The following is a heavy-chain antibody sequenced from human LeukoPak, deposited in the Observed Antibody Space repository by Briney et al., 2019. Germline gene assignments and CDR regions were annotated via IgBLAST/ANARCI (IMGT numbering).Heavy chain of an antibody. D-gene: IGHD3-22*01. J-gene: IGHJ4*02. Sequence: DPGGSLRLSCAASGFIFDNYAVGWVRQAPGKGPEWASHISGSGGRTYYADSVKGRFTISRDNSKNTLYLQMDSLRVEDTAIYYCAKMEDSLGYHPYFDYWGQGTLVTVSS. V-gene: IGHV3-23*01. CDR1: GFIFDNYA. CDR2: ISGSGGRT. CDR3: AKMEDSLGYHPYFDY.